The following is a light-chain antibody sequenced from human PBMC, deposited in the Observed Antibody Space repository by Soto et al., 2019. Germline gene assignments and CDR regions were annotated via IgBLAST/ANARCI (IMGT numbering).Light chain of an antibody. V-gene: IGLV1-40*01. CDR2: GNS. CDR1: SSNIGAGYD. Sequence: QSVLTQPPSVSGAPGKRVTISCTGSSSNIGAGYDVHWYQQLPGTAPKLLIYGNSNRPSGVPDRFSGSKSGTSASLAITGLQAEDEADYYCHSYDRSLSGLYVVFGGGTKLTVL. J-gene: IGLJ2*01. CDR3: HSYDRSLSGLYVV.